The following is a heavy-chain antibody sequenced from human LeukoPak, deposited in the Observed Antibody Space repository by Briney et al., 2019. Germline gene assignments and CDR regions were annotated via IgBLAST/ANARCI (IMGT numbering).Heavy chain of an antibody. CDR1: EFTFSSYA. CDR3: AELGITMIGGV. J-gene: IGHJ6*04. D-gene: IGHD3-10*02. Sequence: GGPRKFSGAAPEFTFSSYARPWFRKVPGRGLGWVSYISSSGSTIYYADSVKGRFTISRDNAKNSLYLQMNSLRAEDTAVYYCAELGITMIGGVWGKGTTVTISS. CDR2: ISSSGSTI. V-gene: IGHV3-48*03.